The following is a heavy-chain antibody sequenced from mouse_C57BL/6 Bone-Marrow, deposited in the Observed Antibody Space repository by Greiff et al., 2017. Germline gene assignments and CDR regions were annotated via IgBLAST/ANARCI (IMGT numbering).Heavy chain of an antibody. D-gene: IGHD1-1*01. CDR3: AREYYDSSLFAY. CDR2: FSDGGSYT. V-gene: IGHV5-4*01. J-gene: IGHJ2*01. CDR1: GFTFSSYA. Sequence: EVTLVESGGGLVKPGGSLKLSCAASGFTFSSYAMSWVRQTPEQRLEWVATFSDGGSYTYYPDNVKGRFTISRDNAKNNLYLQMSNLKSEDTAMYYCAREYYDSSLFAYWGQGTTLTVSS.